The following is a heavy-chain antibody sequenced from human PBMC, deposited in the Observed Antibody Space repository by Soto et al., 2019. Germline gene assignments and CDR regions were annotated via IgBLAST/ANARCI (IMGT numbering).Heavy chain of an antibody. CDR2: IYTNMNT. CDR1: GASISSYY. Sequence: SETLSLTCTVSGASISSYYWSWIRQPAGKGLEWIGRIYTNMNTNYNPSHKSRVTMSVDTSKNQFSLRLSSVTAAVTAVYYCVREWGGYGGHDLWDYFDYWGQGILVTVSS. CDR3: VREWGGYGGHDLWDYFDY. D-gene: IGHD5-12*01. V-gene: IGHV4-4*07. J-gene: IGHJ4*02.